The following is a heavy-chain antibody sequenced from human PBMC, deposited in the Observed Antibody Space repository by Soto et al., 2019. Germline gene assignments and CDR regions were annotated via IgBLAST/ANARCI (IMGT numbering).Heavy chain of an antibody. CDR1: GFTFSNYG. CDR3: VRGGGGGLFDP. CDR2: IPVIGERR. D-gene: IGHD2-15*01. J-gene: IGHJ5*02. Sequence: GGSLRLSCAASGFTFSNYGMSWVRQAPGKGLEWVAGIPVIGERRYYADSVKGRFTVSRDNAKRSLLLQMTSLTAEDTAIYYCVRGGGGGLFDPWGQGTMVTVSS. V-gene: IGHV3-23*01.